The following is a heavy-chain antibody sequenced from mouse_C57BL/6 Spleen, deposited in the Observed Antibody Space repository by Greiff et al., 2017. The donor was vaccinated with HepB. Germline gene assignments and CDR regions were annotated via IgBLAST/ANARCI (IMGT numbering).Heavy chain of an antibody. CDR1: GFTFNTYA. CDR2: IRSKSSNYAT. J-gene: IGHJ1*03. D-gene: IGHD2-4*01. Sequence: DVKLVESGGGLVQPKGSLKLSCAASGFTFNTYAMHWVRQAPGKGLEWVARIRSKSSNYATYYADSVKDRFTISRDDSQSMLYLQMNNLKTEDTAMYYCVRDLSMRYDYDDDRYFDVWGTGTTVTVSS. CDR3: VRDLSMRYDYDDDRYFDV. V-gene: IGHV10-3*01.